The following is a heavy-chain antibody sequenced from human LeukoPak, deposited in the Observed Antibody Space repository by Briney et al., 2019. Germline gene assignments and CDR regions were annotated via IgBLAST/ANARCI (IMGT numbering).Heavy chain of an antibody. CDR3: ARRGLPSASSIEYFDY. D-gene: IGHD1-26*01. Sequence: GGSLRLSCAASGFTFSTYAMHWVRQAPGKGLEWVAVISYDGSNKYYADSVRGRFTISRDNSKNTLYLQMNSLSAEDTAIYYCARRGLPSASSIEYFDYWGQGTLVTVSS. V-gene: IGHV3-30*01. CDR2: ISYDGSNK. CDR1: GFTFSTYA. J-gene: IGHJ4*02.